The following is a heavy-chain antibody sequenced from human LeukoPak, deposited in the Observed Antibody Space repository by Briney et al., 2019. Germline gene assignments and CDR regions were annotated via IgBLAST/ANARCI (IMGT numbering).Heavy chain of an antibody. D-gene: IGHD3-22*01. CDR3: ARVGYYYVSGGFYAQPFDF. V-gene: IGHV5-51*01. J-gene: IGHJ4*02. CDR1: GYSFTNHW. CDR2: IYPADSDT. Sequence: GESLKISCKVSGYSFTNHWIGWVRQMPGKGLEWMGIIYPADSDTRYRPSFQGQVTMSADESISTAYLQWSSLKASDTAIYYCARVGYYYVSGGFYAQPFDFWGQGTLVTVSS.